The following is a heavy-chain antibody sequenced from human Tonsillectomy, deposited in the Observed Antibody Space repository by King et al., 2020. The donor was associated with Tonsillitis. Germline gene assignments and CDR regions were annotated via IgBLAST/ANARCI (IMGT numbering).Heavy chain of an antibody. D-gene: IGHD6-6*01. Sequence: QLQESGPGLVKPSETLSLTCTVSGGSMNTYYWSWIRQPPGKGLEWMGHIYYSGSTYYNPSLKGRVTISLDTSKNQFSLKLTSVTAADTAVYYCVREKLAARPASYDYWGQGALVTDSS. CDR3: VREKLAARPASYDY. V-gene: IGHV4-59*01. CDR2: IYYSGST. J-gene: IGHJ4*02. CDR1: GGSMNTYY.